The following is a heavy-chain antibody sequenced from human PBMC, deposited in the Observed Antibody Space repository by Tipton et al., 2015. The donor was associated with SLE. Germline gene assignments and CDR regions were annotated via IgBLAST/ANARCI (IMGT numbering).Heavy chain of an antibody. CDR1: GGSVSSHY. CDR3: ARDKYCSGGSCFDWYFDL. D-gene: IGHD2-15*01. V-gene: IGHV4-59*02. CDR2: IYNSGIT. Sequence: TLSLTCTVSGGSVSSHYWSWIRQPPGKGLEWIGDIYNSGITNYNPSLKGRVTMLVDTSKNEFSLKVGSVSAADTAVYYCARDKYCSGGSCFDWYFDLWGRGTLVTVSS. J-gene: IGHJ2*01.